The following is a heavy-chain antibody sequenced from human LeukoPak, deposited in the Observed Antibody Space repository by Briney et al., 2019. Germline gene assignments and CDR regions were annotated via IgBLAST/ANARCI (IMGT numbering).Heavy chain of an antibody. Sequence: GGSLRLSCAASGFTFSSYSMNWVRQAPGKGLEGVSSISSSSSYIYYADSVNGRFTISRDKAKNPLYLQMNSLRAEDTAVYYCASEYSSSSGLDYWGQGTLVTVSS. CDR2: ISSSSSYI. CDR3: ASEYSSSSGLDY. CDR1: GFTFSSYS. D-gene: IGHD6-6*01. J-gene: IGHJ4*02. V-gene: IGHV3-21*01.